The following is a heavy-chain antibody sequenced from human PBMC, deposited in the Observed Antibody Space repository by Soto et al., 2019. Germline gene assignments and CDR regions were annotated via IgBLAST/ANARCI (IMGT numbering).Heavy chain of an antibody. CDR1: GGSFSGYY. D-gene: IGHD6-6*01. V-gene: IGHV4-34*01. Sequence: QVQLQQWGAGLLKPSETLSLTCAVYGGSFSGYYWSWIRQPPGKGLEWIGEINHSGSTNYNPSLKSRVTISVDTSKNQFSLKLSSVTAADTAVYYCARGISARPSTFDYWGQGTLVTVSS. CDR3: ARGISARPSTFDY. CDR2: INHSGST. J-gene: IGHJ4*02.